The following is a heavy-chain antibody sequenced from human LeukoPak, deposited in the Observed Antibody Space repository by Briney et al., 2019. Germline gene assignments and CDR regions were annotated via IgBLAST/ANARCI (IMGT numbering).Heavy chain of an antibody. J-gene: IGHJ4*02. CDR3: ARDGGTAMVRSPDY. V-gene: IGHV1-69*04. D-gene: IGHD5-18*01. CDR1: GGTFSSYA. CDR2: IIPILGIA. Sequence: GSSVKVSCKASGGTFSSYAISWVRQAPGQGLEWMGRIIPILGIANYAQKFQGRVTITADKSTSTAYMELSSLRSEDTAVYYCARDGGTAMVRSPDYWGQGTLATVSS.